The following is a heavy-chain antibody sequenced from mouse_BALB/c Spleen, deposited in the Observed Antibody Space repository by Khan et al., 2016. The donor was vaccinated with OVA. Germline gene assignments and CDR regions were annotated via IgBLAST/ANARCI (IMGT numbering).Heavy chain of an antibody. V-gene: IGHV1-77*01. CDR2: IYPVSGST. Sequence: VQLQESGPELVKPGASVKMSCKASGYTFTDYDIRWVKQRAGQGLEWIGEIYPVSGSTYYNEKFKGKATLTADKSSNTAYMQLSSLTSEDSAVYCCAKIFDGNSYSMDYWGQGTAVTVSA. CDR3: AKIFDGNSYSMDY. D-gene: IGHD2-1*01. J-gene: IGHJ4*01. CDR1: GYTFTDYD.